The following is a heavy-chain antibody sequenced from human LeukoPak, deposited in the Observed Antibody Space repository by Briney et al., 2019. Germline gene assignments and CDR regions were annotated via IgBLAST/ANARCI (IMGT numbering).Heavy chain of an antibody. D-gene: IGHD3-3*01. CDR3: AREGASYGFWSGYGYAFDI. J-gene: IGHJ3*02. CDR1: GYSISSGYY. V-gene: IGHV4-38-2*02. CDR2: IYHSGST. Sequence: PSETLSLTCAVSGYSISSGYYWGWIRQPPGKGLEWIGSIYHSGSTYYNPSLKSRVTISVDTSKNQFSLKLSSVTAADTAVYYCAREGASYGFWSGYGYAFDIWGQGTMVTVSS.